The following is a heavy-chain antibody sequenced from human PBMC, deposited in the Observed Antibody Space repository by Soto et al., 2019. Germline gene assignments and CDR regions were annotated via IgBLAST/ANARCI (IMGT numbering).Heavy chain of an antibody. Sequence: SETLSLTCTVSGGSISSYYWIWIRQPPGKGLGWIGYIYYSGSTNYNPSLKSRVTISVDTSKNQFSLKLSSVTAANTAVYYCARRYGSSSDPWGQGPPSTVSS. CDR2: IYYSGST. CDR1: GGSISSYY. CDR3: ARRYGSSSDP. D-gene: IGHD5-18*01. J-gene: IGHJ5*02. V-gene: IGHV4-59*08.